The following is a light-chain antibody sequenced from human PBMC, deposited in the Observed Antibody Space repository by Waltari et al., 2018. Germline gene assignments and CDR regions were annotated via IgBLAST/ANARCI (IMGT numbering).Light chain of an antibody. CDR1: QGVGKY. V-gene: IGKV3-20*01. J-gene: IGKJ1*01. CDR3: QMYVNLPAT. CDR2: HTS. Sequence: SCRAVQGVGKYVAWYQQKPGQAPRLLIYHTSTRATGIPDRFSGSGSGTDFSLTISRLEPEDFAVYHCQMYVNLPATFGQGTKVEI.